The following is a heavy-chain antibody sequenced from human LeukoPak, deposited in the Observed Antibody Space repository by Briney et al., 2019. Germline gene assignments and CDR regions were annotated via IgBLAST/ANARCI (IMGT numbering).Heavy chain of an antibody. V-gene: IGHV3-74*01. J-gene: IGHJ4*02. CDR2: INYDGSDT. Sequence: GGSLRLSCAASGFTFSSYWMHWVRQAPGKGLVWASGINYDGSDTRYADTVKGRFTISRDNAKNTLYLQMNSLRAEDTAVYYCQRDFMTAAGIHWGQGTLVTVSS. CDR3: QRDFMTAAGIH. D-gene: IGHD6-13*01. CDR1: GFTFSSYW.